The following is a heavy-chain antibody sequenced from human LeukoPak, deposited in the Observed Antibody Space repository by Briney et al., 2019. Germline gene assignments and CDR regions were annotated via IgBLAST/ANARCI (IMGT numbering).Heavy chain of an antibody. Sequence: PGGSLRLSCAASGFSFSSYSMNWVRQAPGKGLEWVSAISGSGGSTYYADSVKGRFTISRDNSKNTLYLQMNSLRAEDTAVYYCARARSPKGWFDPWGQGTLVTVSS. J-gene: IGHJ5*02. CDR1: GFSFSSYS. CDR2: ISGSGGST. CDR3: ARARSPKGWFDP. V-gene: IGHV3-23*01.